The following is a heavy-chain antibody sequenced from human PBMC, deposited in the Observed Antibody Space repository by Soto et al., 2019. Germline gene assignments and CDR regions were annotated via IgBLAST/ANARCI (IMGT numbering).Heavy chain of an antibody. D-gene: IGHD4-4*01. J-gene: IGHJ5*02. CDR1: XXXXXTXX. Sequence: QAQMVQSGAEVKKXGXXXKXXXXXXXXXXXTXXXSWVRQAPGQGLEWMGWISGYNGDITYAERLQGRLTMTTDTSTSPAYMELRSLRPEDTAVYYCARDVGLLRLCSNTSCYLAAWGQGTLVTVSS. V-gene: IGHV1-18*01. CDR3: ARDVGLLRLCSNTSCYLAA. CDR2: ISGYNGDI.